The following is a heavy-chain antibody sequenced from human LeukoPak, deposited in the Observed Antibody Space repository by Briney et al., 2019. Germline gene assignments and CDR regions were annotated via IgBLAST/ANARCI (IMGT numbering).Heavy chain of an antibody. CDR2: INPNSGGT. J-gene: IGHJ4*02. Sequence: ASVKVSCKASGYTFTGYYMHGVRQAPAQGLECMGWINPNSGGTNYAQKFQGRVTMTTDTSTSTAYMELRSVRSDDTAVYYCERRGRYDVLTGYYTNYYFDYWGQGPLVTVSS. V-gene: IGHV1-2*02. D-gene: IGHD3-9*01. CDR3: ERRGRYDVLTGYYTNYYFDY. CDR1: GYTFTGYY.